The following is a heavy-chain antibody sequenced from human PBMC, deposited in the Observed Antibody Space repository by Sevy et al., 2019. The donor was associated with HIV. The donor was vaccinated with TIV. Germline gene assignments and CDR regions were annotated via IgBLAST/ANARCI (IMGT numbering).Heavy chain of an antibody. CDR2: IHYIGST. V-gene: IGHV4-38-2*01. J-gene: IGHJ4*02. Sequence: SETLSLTCAVSGYSISSGYWWDWFRRPPEKGLEWIGAIHYIGSTQYNPSLKSRVTISADTSKNHFSLRLSSMTAADTAVYYCASHDWGREDYWGQGTLVTVSS. CDR1: GYSISSGYW. D-gene: IGHD7-27*01. CDR3: ASHDWGREDY.